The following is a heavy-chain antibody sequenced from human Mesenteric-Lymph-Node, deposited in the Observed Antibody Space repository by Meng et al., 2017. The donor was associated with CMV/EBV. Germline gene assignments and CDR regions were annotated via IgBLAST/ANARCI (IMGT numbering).Heavy chain of an antibody. J-gene: IGHJ6*02. CDR1: GGSFSGYY. CDR2: INHSGST. CDR3: ARITKYSSGWYYFYGLDV. D-gene: IGHD6-19*01. V-gene: IGHV4-34*01. Sequence: SETLSLTCAVYGGSFSGYYWSWIRQPPGKGLEWIGEINHSGSTNYNPSLKSRVTISVDTSKNQFSLKLSSVTAADTAVYYCARITKYSSGWYYFYGLDVWGQGTTVTVSS.